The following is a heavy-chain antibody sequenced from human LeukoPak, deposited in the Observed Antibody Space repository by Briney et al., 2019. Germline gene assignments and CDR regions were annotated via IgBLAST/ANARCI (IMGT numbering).Heavy chain of an antibody. CDR2: INHSGST. Sequence: SETLSLTCAVYGGSFSGYYWSWIRQPPGKGLEWIGEINHSGSTNYSPSLKSRVTISVDTSKNQFSLKLSSVTAADTAVYYCARGRGVRNYQYCSGGSCYSGPYFDYWGQGTLVTVSS. CDR3: ARGRGVRNYQYCSGGSCYSGPYFDY. J-gene: IGHJ4*02. D-gene: IGHD2-15*01. V-gene: IGHV4-34*01. CDR1: GGSFSGYY.